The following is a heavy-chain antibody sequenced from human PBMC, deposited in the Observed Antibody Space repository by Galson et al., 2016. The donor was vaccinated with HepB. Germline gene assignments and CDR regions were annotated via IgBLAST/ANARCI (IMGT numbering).Heavy chain of an antibody. CDR2: IYYSGST. V-gene: IGHV4-39*01. Sequence: ETLSLTCTVSGGSICSSSYYWGWIRQPPGKGLEWIGSIYYSGSTYYNPSLKSRVTISVDTSKNQFSLKLSSVTAADTAVYYCARHLKIQLWLRGNWFDSWGQGTLVTVSS. CDR3: ARHLKIQLWLRGNWFDS. CDR1: GGSICSSSYY. D-gene: IGHD5-18*01. J-gene: IGHJ5*01.